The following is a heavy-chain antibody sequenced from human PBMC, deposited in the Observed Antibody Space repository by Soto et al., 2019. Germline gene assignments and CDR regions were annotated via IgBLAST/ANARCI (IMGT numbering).Heavy chain of an antibody. CDR1: GGTFYTYT. D-gene: IGHD5-18*01. CDR2: IAPIYPTT. Sequence: SVKVSCKASGGTFYTYTFSWVRQAPGQGLEWMGSIAPIYPTTNYAEKFQGRLTVTADGSTNTAYMELNSLTSEDTAVYYCARIPRYSFPTSDDLDSWGQGTLVTVSS. CDR3: ARIPRYSFPTSDDLDS. V-gene: IGHV1-69*13. J-gene: IGHJ4*02.